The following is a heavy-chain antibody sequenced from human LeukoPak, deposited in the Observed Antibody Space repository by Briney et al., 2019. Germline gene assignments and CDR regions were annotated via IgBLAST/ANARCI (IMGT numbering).Heavy chain of an antibody. Sequence: GASVTVSCKLSGDTLTELSMHWVRQSPGKGLEWMGGFVPEDDETIYAQKFQARVTMTDDTSTDTAYMELSSLRSDDTAVYYCETGHYGDYNPRFDYWGQGTLVTVSS. CDR1: GDTLTELS. CDR2: FVPEDDET. D-gene: IGHD4-17*01. J-gene: IGHJ4*02. V-gene: IGHV1-24*01. CDR3: ETGHYGDYNPRFDY.